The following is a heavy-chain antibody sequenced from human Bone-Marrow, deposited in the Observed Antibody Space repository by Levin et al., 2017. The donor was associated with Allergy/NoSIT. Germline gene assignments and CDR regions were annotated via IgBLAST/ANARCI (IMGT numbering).Heavy chain of an antibody. CDR3: ARDLSVEMATMPDY. V-gene: IGHV3-33*01. CDR1: GFTFSSYG. CDR2: IWYDGSNK. D-gene: IGHD5-24*01. J-gene: IGHJ4*02. Sequence: GGSLRLSCAASGFTFSSYGMHWVRQAPGKGLEWVAVIWYDGSNKYYADSVKGRSTISRDNSKNTLYLQMNSLRAEDTAVYYCARDLSVEMATMPDYWGQGTLVTVSS.